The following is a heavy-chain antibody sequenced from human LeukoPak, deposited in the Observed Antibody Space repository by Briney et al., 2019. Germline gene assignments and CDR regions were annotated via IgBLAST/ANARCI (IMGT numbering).Heavy chain of an antibody. V-gene: IGHV3-74*01. J-gene: IGHJ4*02. CDR2: ISSDGSRV. CDR3: ARTYAYDATGDRGH. Sequence: GGSLRLSCAASGFTFSDYWMHWVRQAPGKGLVWVSRISSDGSRVTYADSVKGRFTISRDNAKNSLYLQMNSLRAEDTAVYYCARTYAYDATGDRGHWGQGTLVTVSS. CDR1: GFTFSDYW. D-gene: IGHD3-16*01.